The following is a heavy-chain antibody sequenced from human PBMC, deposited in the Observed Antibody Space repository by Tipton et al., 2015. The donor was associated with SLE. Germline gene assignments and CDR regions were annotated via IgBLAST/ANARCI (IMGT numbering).Heavy chain of an antibody. V-gene: IGHV3-23*01. CDR2: ISESGDAT. CDR3: ATDASGWYESAFDI. J-gene: IGHJ3*02. D-gene: IGHD6-19*01. CDR1: GFTFSSYA. Sequence: SLRLSCAASGFTFSSYAMSWVRQAPGKGLEWVSVISESGDATYYADSVKGRFTISRDTSKNTLYLQTNSLRAEDTAVYYCATDASGWYESAFDIWGQGTMVTVSS.